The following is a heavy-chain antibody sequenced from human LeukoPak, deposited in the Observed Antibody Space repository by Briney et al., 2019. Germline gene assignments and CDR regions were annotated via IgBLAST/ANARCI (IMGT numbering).Heavy chain of an antibody. Sequence: RSGGSLRLSRAASGFTFVDYGIGWVRQAPGKGLGWVSAINWKGGSTGYADSVKGRFTISRDNSKNSLYLKMNSLSPEGTALYYCSTDQRSLIYWGHGTLVTVSS. V-gene: IGHV3-20*04. CDR1: GFTFVDYG. CDR2: INWKGGST. J-gene: IGHJ4*01. D-gene: IGHD2-8*01. CDR3: STDQRSLIY.